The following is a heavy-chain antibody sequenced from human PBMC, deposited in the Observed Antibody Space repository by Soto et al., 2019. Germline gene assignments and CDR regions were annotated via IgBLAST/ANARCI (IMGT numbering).Heavy chain of an antibody. D-gene: IGHD2-15*01. V-gene: IGHV3-21*01. CDR2: ISSSSSYI. CDR1: GFTFSSYS. CDR3: ARLGRGYCSGGSCYSFDY. Sequence: EVQLVESGGGLVKPGGSLRLSCAASGFTFSSYSMNWVRQAPGKGLEWVSSISSSSSYIYYADSVKGRFTISRDNAKNSLYLQMNSLRAEDTAVYYCARLGRGYCSGGSCYSFDYWGQGTLVTVSS. J-gene: IGHJ4*02.